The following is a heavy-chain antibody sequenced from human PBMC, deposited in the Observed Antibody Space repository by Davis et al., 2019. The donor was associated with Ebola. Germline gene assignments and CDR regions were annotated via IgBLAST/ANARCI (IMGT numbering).Heavy chain of an antibody. CDR2: IWYDGSNK. CDR3: AREVGGEESDY. Sequence: GSLRLSCAASGFTFSSYGMHWVRQAPGKGLEWVAVIWYDGSNKYYADSVKGRFTISRDNSKNTLYLQMNSLRAEDTAVYYCAREVGGEESDYWGQGTLVTVSS. V-gene: IGHV3-33*01. J-gene: IGHJ4*02. CDR1: GFTFSSYG. D-gene: IGHD6-19*01.